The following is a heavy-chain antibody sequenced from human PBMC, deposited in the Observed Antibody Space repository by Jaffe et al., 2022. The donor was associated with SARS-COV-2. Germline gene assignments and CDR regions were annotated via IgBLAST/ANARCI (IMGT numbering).Heavy chain of an antibody. CDR1: GFTFSSYS. J-gene: IGHJ6*02. CDR3: ARSVAGGYDRFLRDHYYYYYGMDV. CDR2: ISSSSSYI. D-gene: IGHD5-12*01. Sequence: EVQLVESGGGLVKPGGSLRLSCAASGFTFSSYSMNWVRQAPGKGLEWVSSISSSSSYIYYADSVKGRFTISRDNAKNSLYLQMNSLRAEDTAVYYCARSVAGGYDRFLRDHYYYYYGMDVWGQGTTVTVSS. V-gene: IGHV3-21*01.